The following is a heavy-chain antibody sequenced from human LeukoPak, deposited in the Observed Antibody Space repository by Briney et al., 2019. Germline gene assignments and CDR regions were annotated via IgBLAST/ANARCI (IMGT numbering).Heavy chain of an antibody. V-gene: IGHV3-23*01. CDR2: ISGSGGST. J-gene: IGHJ4*02. CDR1: GFTFRSYP. CDR3: AKERTQTTSFDY. Sequence: PGGSLRLSCAASGFTFRSYPMNWVRQAPGKGLEWVSTISGSGGSTYYADSVKGRFTISRDNSKNTLYLQMNRLRAEDTAIYYCAKERTQTTSFDYWGQGTLVPVSS. D-gene: IGHD2/OR15-2a*01.